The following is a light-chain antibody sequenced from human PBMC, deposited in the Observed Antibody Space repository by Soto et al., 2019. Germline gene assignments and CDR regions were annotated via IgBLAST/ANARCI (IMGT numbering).Light chain of an antibody. CDR3: QGGDSTYV. CDR2: HDS. Sequence: SYELTQPPSVSVAPGQTARITCGENNIGSKSVHWYQQKPGQAPVLVVYHDSDRPSGIPERFSGSNSGNRATLTISRVEGADEADYYCQGGDSTYVFRTGTK. V-gene: IGLV3-21*02. CDR1: NIGSKS. J-gene: IGLJ1*01.